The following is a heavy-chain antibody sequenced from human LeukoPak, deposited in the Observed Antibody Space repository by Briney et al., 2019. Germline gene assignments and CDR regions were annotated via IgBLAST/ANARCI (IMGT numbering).Heavy chain of an antibody. D-gene: IGHD3-10*01. Sequence: KTSETLSLTCSVSGGSISSSSYYWGWTRQPPGKGLEWIGSIYYTGSTYYNPSLKSRVTISVDTSKNQFSLKLSSVTAADTAVYYCAREALMYYYGSGSYLNWFDPWGQGTLVTVSS. CDR3: AREALMYYYGSGSYLNWFDP. CDR1: GGSISSSSYY. CDR2: IYYTGST. V-gene: IGHV4-39*07. J-gene: IGHJ5*02.